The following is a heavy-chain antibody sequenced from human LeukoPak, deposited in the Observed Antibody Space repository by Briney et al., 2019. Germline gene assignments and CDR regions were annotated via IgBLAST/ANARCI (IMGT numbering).Heavy chain of an antibody. J-gene: IGHJ4*02. CDR3: ARADDQDFDS. Sequence: GASVKVSSKASGFTFTNFFMHWLRQAPGQGLEWMGIISPNGDSTDYAQKFQGRLTMARDTSTTTLYMELSGLRSEDTAIYYCARADDQDFDSWGQGTLVTVSS. CDR2: ISPNGDST. V-gene: IGHV1-46*01. CDR1: GFTFTNFF. D-gene: IGHD3-3*01.